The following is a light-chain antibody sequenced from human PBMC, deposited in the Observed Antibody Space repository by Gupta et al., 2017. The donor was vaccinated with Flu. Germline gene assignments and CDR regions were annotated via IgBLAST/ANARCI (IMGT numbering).Light chain of an antibody. V-gene: IGLV1-51*02. J-gene: IGLJ3*02. CDR2: EDD. CDR3: GTWGSSLSTVV. CDR1: SSNIGNND. Sequence: SSSNIGNNDVSWYQQFPRTAPKLLIYEDDRRPSGFPDRFSGSKSGTSAPLDITGLQTGDEADCYCGTWGSSLSTVVFGGGTKLTVL.